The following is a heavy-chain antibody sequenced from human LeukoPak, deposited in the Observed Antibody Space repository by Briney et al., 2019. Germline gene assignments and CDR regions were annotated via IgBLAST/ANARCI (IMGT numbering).Heavy chain of an antibody. CDR3: AGGRGQLAPFDY. V-gene: IGHV4-4*07. J-gene: IGHJ4*02. CDR2: IYSSGST. CDR1: GGSIRSYY. Sequence: PSETLSLTCTVSGGSIRSYYWSRVRQPAGKGLEWIRRIYSSGSTNYNPSLKSRVTMSVDTSKNQFSLKLSSVTAADTAVYYCAGGRGQLAPFDYWGQGTLVTVSS.